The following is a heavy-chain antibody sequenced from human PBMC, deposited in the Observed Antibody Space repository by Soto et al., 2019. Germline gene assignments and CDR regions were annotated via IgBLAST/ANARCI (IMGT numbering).Heavy chain of an antibody. V-gene: IGHV4-30-4*01. J-gene: IGHJ5*02. CDR3: GRVPRDLEPTLYFDP. D-gene: IGHD1-1*01. CDR1: GGSVSSGDYY. CDR2: IYYSGST. Sequence: QVQLQESGPGLVKPSETLSLTCSVSGGSVSSGDYYWSWIRQPPGKGLEWIGYIYYSGSTYYNPSLTSRVTISIDTSKNQFSLNLSSVTAADTAVYYCGRVPRDLEPTLYFDPWDQGSLVTVSS.